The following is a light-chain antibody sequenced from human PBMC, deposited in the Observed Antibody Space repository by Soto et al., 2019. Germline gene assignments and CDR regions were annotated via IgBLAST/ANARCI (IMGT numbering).Light chain of an antibody. V-gene: IGKV1-39*01. CDR3: QQSYSSHPT. J-gene: IGKJ5*01. Sequence: DIKMTQSPSSLSASVGDRVTITCLASQSIVSYLHWYQQKPGKAPKLVIYAASSLQSGVPSRFSGSGSGTDFTLTISSLQPEDFATYYCQQSYSSHPTFGQGTRL. CDR2: AAS. CDR1: QSIVSY.